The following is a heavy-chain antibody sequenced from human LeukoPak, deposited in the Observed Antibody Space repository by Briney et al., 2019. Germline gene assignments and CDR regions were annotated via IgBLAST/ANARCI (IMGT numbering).Heavy chain of an antibody. CDR1: GFTFSIYA. J-gene: IGHJ4*02. Sequence: GGSLRLSCAASGFTFSIYAMSWVRQAPGKGLEWVSAITGSGGSTYYADSVKGRFTISRDNSKNTLYLQMNSLRAEDTAVYYCAKTTRIAVAGSFDYWGQGTLVTVSS. CDR3: AKTTRIAVAGSFDY. D-gene: IGHD6-19*01. CDR2: ITGSGGST. V-gene: IGHV3-23*01.